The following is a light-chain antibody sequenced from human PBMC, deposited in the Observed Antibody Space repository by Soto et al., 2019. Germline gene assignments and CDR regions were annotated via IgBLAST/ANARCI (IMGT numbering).Light chain of an antibody. CDR1: QTISTY. CDR2: DAS. J-gene: IGKJ2*01. CDR3: QQSDSTPYT. Sequence: DIQMTKSPSSLSASVGDRVTITCRASQTISTYLNWYQQKPGKAPRLLIYDASSLRSGVPSRFSGSGSGTDFTLTIASLQPEDFSTYYCQQSDSTPYTFGQGTKVDI. V-gene: IGKV1-39*01.